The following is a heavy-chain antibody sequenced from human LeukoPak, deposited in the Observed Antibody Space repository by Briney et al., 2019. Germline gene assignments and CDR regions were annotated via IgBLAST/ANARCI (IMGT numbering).Heavy chain of an antibody. Sequence: PGGSLRLSCAASGFTFSSYEMNWVRQAPGKGLEWVSSISSSSSYIYYADSVKGRFTISRDNAKNSLYLQMNSLRAEDTAVYYCARFWSGAIDYWGQGTLVTVSS. J-gene: IGHJ4*02. CDR2: ISSSSSYI. V-gene: IGHV3-21*01. CDR1: GFTFSSYE. CDR3: ARFWSGAIDY. D-gene: IGHD3-3*01.